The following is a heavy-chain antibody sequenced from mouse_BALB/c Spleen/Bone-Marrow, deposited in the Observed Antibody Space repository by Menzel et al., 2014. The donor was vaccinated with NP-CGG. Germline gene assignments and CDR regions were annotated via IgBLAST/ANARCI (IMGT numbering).Heavy chain of an antibody. CDR2: ISTGRTII. CDR1: GFTFSSFG. J-gene: IGHJ2*01. V-gene: IGHV5-17*02. D-gene: IGHD2-1*01. Sequence: EVQRVESGGGSVQPGGSRKLSCAASGFTFSSFGMHWVRQAPEKGLEWVAFISTGRTIIYYADTVKGRFTISRDNPNNPLFLQMTSLRSEDTAMYYCARSHFYGNFFDYWGQGTTLTVSS. CDR3: ARSHFYGNFFDY.